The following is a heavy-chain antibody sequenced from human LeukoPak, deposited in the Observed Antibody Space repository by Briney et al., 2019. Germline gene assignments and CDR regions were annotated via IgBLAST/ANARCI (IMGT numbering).Heavy chain of an antibody. CDR2: INPSGGPT. D-gene: IGHD3-10*01. CDR3: ARDEGSGSYYLYY. Sequence: ASVKVSCKASGLPFTTYSIHWVRQAPGQGLQWMGMINPSGGPTSFTQNFQGRVTMTRDMSTSTFYMELSGLRSGDTAVYYCARDEGSGSYYLYYWGQGTLVTVSS. V-gene: IGHV1-46*01. J-gene: IGHJ4*02. CDR1: GLPFTTYS.